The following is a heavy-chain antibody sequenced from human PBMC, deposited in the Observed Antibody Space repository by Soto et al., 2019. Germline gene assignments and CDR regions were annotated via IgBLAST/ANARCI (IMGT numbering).Heavy chain of an antibody. CDR1: GFILSSDW. D-gene: IGHD2-15*01. CDR3: ARGWSDGMDV. V-gene: IGHV3-7*03. Sequence: EVQLVESGGGLVQPGGSLRLSCAASGFILSSDWMSWVRQAPGKGLEWVANIKEDGSEKYYVDSVKGRFTISRDNAENSLHLQMSSLRGEDTAVYYCARGWSDGMDVWGQGTTVTVSS. CDR2: IKEDGSEK. J-gene: IGHJ6*02.